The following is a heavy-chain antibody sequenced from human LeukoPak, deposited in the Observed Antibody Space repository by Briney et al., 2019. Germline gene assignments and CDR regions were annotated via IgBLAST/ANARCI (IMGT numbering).Heavy chain of an antibody. J-gene: IGHJ5*02. CDR3: ARGDGGSGRGWFDP. V-gene: IGHV3-53*01. CDR2: IYSGGST. Sequence: GGSLRLXCAASGFIVSTTYMSWVRQAPGKVLEWVSVIYSGGSTYYADSVKGRFTISRDSSKNTLYLQMNRLRAEDTAVYYCARGDGGSGRGWFDPWGQGTLVTVSS. CDR1: GFIVSTTY. D-gene: IGHD6-19*01.